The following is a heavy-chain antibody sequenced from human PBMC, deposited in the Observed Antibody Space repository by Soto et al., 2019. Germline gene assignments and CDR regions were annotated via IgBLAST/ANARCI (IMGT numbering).Heavy chain of an antibody. CDR1: GGSISSSNW. D-gene: IGHD4-4*01. V-gene: IGHV4-4*02. CDR3: ARSTVTTTPYYYYYGMDV. Sequence: QVQLQESGPGLVKPSGTLSLTCAVSGGSISSSNWWSWVRQPPGQGLEWIGEIYHSGSTNYNPSLKSRVTISVDKAKNQFSLKLSSVTAADTAVYYCARSTVTTTPYYYYYGMDVWGQGTTVTVSS. J-gene: IGHJ6*02. CDR2: IYHSGST.